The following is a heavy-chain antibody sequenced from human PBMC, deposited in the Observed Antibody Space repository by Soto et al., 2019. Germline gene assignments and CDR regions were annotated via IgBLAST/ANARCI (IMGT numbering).Heavy chain of an antibody. CDR3: AATFIAAVGAGYYYGMAV. CDR1: GFTFTKSA. D-gene: IGHD6-13*01. Sequence: ASVKVSCKTSGFTFTKSAVQWVRQARGQRLEWIGWIVVGSGDTNSAKKFQERVTITRDLSTSTAYIELSSLRSEDTAVYYCAATFIAAVGAGYYYGMAVGGQGTTVTVSS. J-gene: IGHJ6*02. V-gene: IGHV1-58*01. CDR2: IVVGSGDT.